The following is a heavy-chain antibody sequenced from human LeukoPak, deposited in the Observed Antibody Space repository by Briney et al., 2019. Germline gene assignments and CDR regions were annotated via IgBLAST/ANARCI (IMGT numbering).Heavy chain of an antibody. J-gene: IGHJ4*02. CDR2: LYIGGNT. CDR1: GLTVNNNY. Sequence: GGSLRLSCAASGLTVNNNYMNWVRQAPGKGLEWVSALYIGGNTYYADSVRGRFTISRDNSKNTLYLQMNSLRAEDTAIYYCAKEFRPGVFDYWGQGTLVTVSS. V-gene: IGHV3-53*01. D-gene: IGHD3-3*01. CDR3: AKEFRPGVFDY.